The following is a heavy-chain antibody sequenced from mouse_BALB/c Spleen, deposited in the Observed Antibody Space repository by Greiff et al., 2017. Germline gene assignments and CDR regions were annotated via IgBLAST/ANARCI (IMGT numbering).Heavy chain of an antibody. Sequence: VKLVESGPGLVAPSQSLSITCTVSWFSLTSYGVHWVRQPPGKGLEWLGVIWAGGSTNYNSALMSRLSISKDNSKSQVFLKMNSLQTDDTAMYYCARWGVVATDYFDYWGQGTTLTVSS. CDR2: IWAGGST. CDR3: ARWGVVATDYFDY. D-gene: IGHD1-1*01. CDR1: WFSLTSYG. J-gene: IGHJ2*01. V-gene: IGHV2-9*02.